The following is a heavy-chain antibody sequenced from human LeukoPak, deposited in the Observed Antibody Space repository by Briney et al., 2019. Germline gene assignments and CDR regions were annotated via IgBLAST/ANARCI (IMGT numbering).Heavy chain of an antibody. CDR2: IWYDGSNK. J-gene: IGHJ4*02. D-gene: IGHD5-12*01. CDR3: ARDSRLNIGLDY. Sequence: QPGGSLRLSCAASGFTFSSYGMHWVRQAPGKGLEWVAVIWYDGSNKYYADSVKGRFTISRDNSKNTLYLQMNSLRAEDTAVYYCARDSRLNIGLDYWGQGTLVTVSS. V-gene: IGHV3-33*01. CDR1: GFTFSSYG.